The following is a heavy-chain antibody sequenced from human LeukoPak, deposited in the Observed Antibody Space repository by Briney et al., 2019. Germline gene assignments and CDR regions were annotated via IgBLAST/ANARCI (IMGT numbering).Heavy chain of an antibody. V-gene: IGHV3-21*01. Sequence: GGSLRLSCAASGFTFSSYSMNWVRQAPGKGLEWVSSISSSSSYIYYADSVKGRFTISRDNAKNSLYLQMNSLRAEDTAVYYCARGRIGKGVVPAARDWFDPWGQGTLVTVSS. D-gene: IGHD2-2*01. J-gene: IGHJ5*02. CDR1: GFTFSSYS. CDR3: ARGRIGKGVVPAARDWFDP. CDR2: ISSSSSYI.